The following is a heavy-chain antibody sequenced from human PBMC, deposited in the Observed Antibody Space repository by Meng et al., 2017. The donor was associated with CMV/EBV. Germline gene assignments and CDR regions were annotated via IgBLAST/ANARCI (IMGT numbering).Heavy chain of an antibody. J-gene: IGHJ4*02. Sequence: GESLKFSCAASGFTFSSYALHWVRQAPGKGLEWVAVISFDGSNKYYADSVKGRFTISRDNSKNTLYLQMNTLRAEDTAVYYCARDTLRSYTSGWYDFPDYWGQGTLVTVSS. V-gene: IGHV3-30*04. D-gene: IGHD6-19*01. CDR3: ARDTLRSYTSGWYDFPDY. CDR2: ISFDGSNK. CDR1: GFTFSSYA.